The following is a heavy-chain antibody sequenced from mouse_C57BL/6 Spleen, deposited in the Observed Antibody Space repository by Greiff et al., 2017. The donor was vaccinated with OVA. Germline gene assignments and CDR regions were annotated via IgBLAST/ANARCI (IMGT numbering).Heavy chain of an antibody. D-gene: IGHD1-1*01. CDR1: GYSFTDYN. J-gene: IGHJ1*03. CDR2: LNPNYGTT. V-gene: IGHV1-39*01. Sequence: LVESGPELVKPGASVKISCKASGYSFTDYNMNWVKQSNGKSLEWIGVLNPNYGTTSYNQKFKGKATLTVDQSSSTAYMQLNSLTSEDSAVYYCARGPPVELYGSSYPYVDVWGTGTTVTVSS. CDR3: ARGPPVELYGSSYPYVDV.